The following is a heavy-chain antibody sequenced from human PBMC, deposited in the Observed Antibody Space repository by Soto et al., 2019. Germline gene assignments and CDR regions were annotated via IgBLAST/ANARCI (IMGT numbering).Heavy chain of an antibody. J-gene: IGHJ3*01. V-gene: IGHV3-7*01. CDR1: GFTFNSYW. Sequence: EVQVVESGGGLVQPGGSLRLSCAASGFTFNSYWMTWVRQAPGKGLEWVANINTDGSQKHSVDSVKGRFTFSRDNGKNSLDLQMNSLRVEDTAVYYCARVSRRNTFDVWGQGTMVTVSS. CDR2: INTDGSQK. CDR3: ARVSRRNTFDV.